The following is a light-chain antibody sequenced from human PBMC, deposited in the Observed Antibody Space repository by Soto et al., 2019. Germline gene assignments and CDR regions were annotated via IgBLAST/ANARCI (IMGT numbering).Light chain of an antibody. V-gene: IGKV3-20*01. CDR1: RSSASSY. Sequence: EIVLTQSPATLSLSPGERATLSCRASRSSASSYLAWYQHKPGQAPRLLIYAASSRDTGIPDRFIGSGSGTDFTLAISRLEPDDSAVYYCHHYDSSPPYTFGQGTKLEIK. J-gene: IGKJ2*01. CDR2: AAS. CDR3: HHYDSSPPYT.